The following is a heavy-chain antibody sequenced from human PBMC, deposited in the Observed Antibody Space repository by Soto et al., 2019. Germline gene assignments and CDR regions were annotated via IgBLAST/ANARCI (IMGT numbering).Heavy chain of an antibody. D-gene: IGHD1-26*01. J-gene: IGHJ3*02. CDR3: ARVWAGAFDI. CDR2: IYYSGST. Sequence: PSETLSLTCTVSGGSSSSYYWSWIRQPPGKGLEWIGYIYYSGSTNYNPSLKSRVTISVDTSKNQFSLKLSSVTAADTAVYYCARVWAGAFDIWGQGIMVTLSS. CDR1: GGSSSSYY. V-gene: IGHV4-59*01.